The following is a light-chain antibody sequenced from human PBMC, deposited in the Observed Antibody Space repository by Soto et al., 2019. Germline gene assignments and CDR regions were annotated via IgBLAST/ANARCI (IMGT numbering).Light chain of an antibody. Sequence: EILMTQSPATLSLSPGERATLSCRASQSVRSNLAWYQQKPGQAPRLLIVGATTRATGMPARFSGSGSGTEFILPISSLQSEDFVVYYCQQYYYWPRCTFGQGTKLEIK. V-gene: IGKV3-15*01. CDR1: QSVRSN. J-gene: IGKJ2*02. CDR2: GAT. CDR3: QQYYYWPRCT.